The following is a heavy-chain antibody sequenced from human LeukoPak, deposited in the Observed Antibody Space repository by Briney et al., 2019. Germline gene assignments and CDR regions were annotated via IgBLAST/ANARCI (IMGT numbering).Heavy chain of an antibody. J-gene: IGHJ4*01. CDR1: GSSINNNF. CDR3: ARHRDYYDT. D-gene: IGHD3-22*01. Sequence: SETLTLTCTVSGSSINNNFWTWIRQPPGKGLEWIGHIYSTGSANYNPSLKSRVLISGDTSKNQISLKLTSVTAADTAVYFCARHRDYYDTWGHGTLVTVSS. CDR2: IYSTGSA. V-gene: IGHV4-59*08.